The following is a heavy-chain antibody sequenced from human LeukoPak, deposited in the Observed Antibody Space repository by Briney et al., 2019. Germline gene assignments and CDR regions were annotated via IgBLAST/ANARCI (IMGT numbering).Heavy chain of an antibody. CDR2: INHSGST. CDR1: GGSFSGYY. Sequence: PSETLSLTCAVYGGSFSGYYWSWIRQPPGKGLEWIGEINHSGSTNYNPSLKSRVTISVDTSKNQFSLTLSSVTAADTAVYYCARDQATTDCSGGTCYSVWGQGTLVTVSS. CDR3: ARDQATTDCSGGTCYSV. J-gene: IGHJ4*02. D-gene: IGHD2-15*01. V-gene: IGHV4-34*01.